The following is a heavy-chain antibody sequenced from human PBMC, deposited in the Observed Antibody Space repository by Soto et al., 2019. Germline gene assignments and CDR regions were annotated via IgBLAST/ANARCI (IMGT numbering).Heavy chain of an antibody. Sequence: QVQLVESGGGVVQPGRCLRLSCAASGFTFSSYAMHWVRQAPGKGLEWVAVISYDGSNKYYADSVKGRFTISKDNSKNTLYLQMNSLRAEDTAVYYCARADDFWSGYYRYYYYYGMDVWGQGTTVTVSS. D-gene: IGHD3-3*01. CDR3: ARADDFWSGYYRYYYYYGMDV. CDR1: GFTFSSYA. V-gene: IGHV3-30-3*01. J-gene: IGHJ6*02. CDR2: ISYDGSNK.